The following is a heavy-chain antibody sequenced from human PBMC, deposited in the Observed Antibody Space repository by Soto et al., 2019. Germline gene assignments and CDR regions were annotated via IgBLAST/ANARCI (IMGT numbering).Heavy chain of an antibody. CDR3: ARVIVTTGRNNYFVP. CDR2: VYPTGNT. D-gene: IGHD4-17*01. CDR1: GGSLASSHW. J-gene: IGHJ5*02. Sequence: SETLSLTCGVSGGSLASSHWWSWVRHSPGRGLEWIGNVYPTGNTNFSPSLQRRGPFSVNTANNLFSLRLTSFTAAAAAVSFCARVIVTTGRNNYFVPWGPGSLLTISS. V-gene: IGHV4-4*02.